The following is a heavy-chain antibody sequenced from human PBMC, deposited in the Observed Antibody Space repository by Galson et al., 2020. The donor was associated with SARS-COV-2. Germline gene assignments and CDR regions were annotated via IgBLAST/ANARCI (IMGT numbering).Heavy chain of an antibody. V-gene: IGHV3-74*01. CDR1: GFTFSSYW. CDR3: ARDNYDFLSGYGLDYYYGMEV. J-gene: IGHJ6*02. CDR2: INSDGSST. D-gene: IGHD3-3*01. Sequence: GGSLRLSCAASGFTFSSYWMHWVRQAPGKGLVWVSRINSDGSSTSYADSVTGRFTISRDNAKNTLDLQMNSLRAEDTAVYYCARDNYDFLSGYGLDYYYGMEVWGQGTTVTVSS.